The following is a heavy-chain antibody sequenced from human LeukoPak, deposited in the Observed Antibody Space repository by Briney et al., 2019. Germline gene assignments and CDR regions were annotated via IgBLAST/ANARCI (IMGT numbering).Heavy chain of an antibody. Sequence: GGSLRLSCAASGFTFDDYAIYWVRQGPGKGLEWVSLISGDGGSIYYADSVEGRFTISRDNSKNSLYLQMNSLRTEDTALYYCAKEDYSSSWYAPDYWGQGTLVTVSS. D-gene: IGHD6-13*01. CDR1: GFTFDDYA. CDR3: AKEDYSSSWYAPDY. V-gene: IGHV3-43*02. J-gene: IGHJ4*02. CDR2: ISGDGGSI.